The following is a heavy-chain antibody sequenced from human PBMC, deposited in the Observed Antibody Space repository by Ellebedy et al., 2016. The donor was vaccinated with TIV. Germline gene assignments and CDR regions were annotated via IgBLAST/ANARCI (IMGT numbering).Heavy chain of an antibody. CDR2: INHSGST. V-gene: IGHV4-34*01. CDR3: ARGQSALRYFDWPSSIFDY. J-gene: IGHJ4*02. D-gene: IGHD3-9*01. Sequence: MPSETLSLTCAVYGGSFSGYYWNWIRQPPGKGLEWIGEINHSGSTNYNPSLKSRVTISVDTSKNQFSLKLSSVTAADTAVYYCARGQSALRYFDWPSSIFDYWGQGTLVTVST. CDR1: GGSFSGYY.